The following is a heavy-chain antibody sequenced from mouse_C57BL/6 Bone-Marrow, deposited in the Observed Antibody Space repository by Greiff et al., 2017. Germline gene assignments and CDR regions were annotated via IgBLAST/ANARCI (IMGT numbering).Heavy chain of an antibody. Sequence: QVQLQQPGAELVRPGTSVKLSCKASGYTFTSYWMHWVKQRPGQGLEWIGVIDPSDSYTNYNQKFKGKATLTVDTSSSTAYMQLSSLTSEDSAVYYCAIQNGYYFYWYFDVWGTGTTVTVSS. V-gene: IGHV1-59*01. D-gene: IGHD2-3*01. CDR3: AIQNGYYFYWYFDV. CDR2: IDPSDSYT. J-gene: IGHJ1*03. CDR1: GYTFTSYW.